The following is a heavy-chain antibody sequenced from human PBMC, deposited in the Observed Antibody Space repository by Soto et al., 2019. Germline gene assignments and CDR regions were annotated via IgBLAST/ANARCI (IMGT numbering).Heavy chain of an antibody. V-gene: IGHV1-18*04. D-gene: IGHD3-9*01. J-gene: IGHJ4*02. Sequence: ASVKVSCKASGYTFTNYGFNWVRQAPGQGLEWMGWISAYNGNTNYAQKLQGRVTMTTDTSTSTAYMELSSLRSEDTAVYYCARGTNSQLRYFDWPLDYWGQGTLVTVSS. CDR2: ISAYNGNT. CDR3: ARGTNSQLRYFDWPLDY. CDR1: GYTFTNYG.